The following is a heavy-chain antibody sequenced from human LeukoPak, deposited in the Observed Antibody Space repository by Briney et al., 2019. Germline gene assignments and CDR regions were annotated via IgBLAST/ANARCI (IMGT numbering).Heavy chain of an antibody. CDR2: IYTSGST. V-gene: IGHV4-4*07. D-gene: IGHD3-3*01. CDR3: ARDRNYDFWSGYYSFGY. J-gene: IGHJ4*02. CDR1: GGSISSYY. Sequence: SETLSLTCTVSGGSISSYYWSWIRQPAGKGLEWIGRIYTSGSTNYNPSLKSRVTMSIDTSKNQFSLKLSSVTAADTAVYCCARDRNYDFWSGYYSFGYWGQGTLVTVSS.